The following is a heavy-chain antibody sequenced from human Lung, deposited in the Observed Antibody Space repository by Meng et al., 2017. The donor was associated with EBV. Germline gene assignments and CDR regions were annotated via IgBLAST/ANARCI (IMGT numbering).Heavy chain of an antibody. CDR3: ARESFNSGWYSDY. V-gene: IGHV4-4*07. J-gene: IGHJ4*02. Sequence: QGQLQESGQGLVKSSETLSPTCTVSGDSISDYFWNWIRQPARKGLEWIGRIYSSGITNYNPSLQSRVTMSVDTSKNQFSLKLYSVTAADTAVYYCARESFNSGWYSDYWGQGTLVTVSS. CDR1: GDSISDYF. CDR2: IYSSGIT. D-gene: IGHD6-19*01.